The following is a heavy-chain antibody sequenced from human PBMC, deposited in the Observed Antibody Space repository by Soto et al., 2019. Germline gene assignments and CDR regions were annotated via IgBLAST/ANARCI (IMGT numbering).Heavy chain of an antibody. J-gene: IGHJ5*02. D-gene: IGHD4-17*01. V-gene: IGHV1-2*02. CDR3: ARDRGLRLDWFDP. CDR1: GYTFTCYY. Sequence: ASVKVSCKASGYTFTCYYMHWVRQAPGQGLEWMGWINPNSCGTNYAQKFQGRVTMTRETSISTAYMELSRLRSDDTAVYYCARDRGLRLDWFDPWGQGTLVTVSS. CDR2: INPNSCGT.